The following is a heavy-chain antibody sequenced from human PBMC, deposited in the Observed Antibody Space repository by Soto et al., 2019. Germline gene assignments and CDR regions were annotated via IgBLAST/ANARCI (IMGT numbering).Heavy chain of an antibody. D-gene: IGHD2-2*01. CDR3: ARGSNFSYCSSTSCHARWFDP. Sequence: SETLSLTCAVYGGSFSGYYWSWIRQPPGKGLEWIGEINHSGSTNYNPSLKSRVTISVDTSKNQFSLKLSSVTAADTAVYYCARGSNFSYCSSTSCHARWFDPWGQGTPVTVSS. CDR2: INHSGST. J-gene: IGHJ5*02. V-gene: IGHV4-34*01. CDR1: GGSFSGYY.